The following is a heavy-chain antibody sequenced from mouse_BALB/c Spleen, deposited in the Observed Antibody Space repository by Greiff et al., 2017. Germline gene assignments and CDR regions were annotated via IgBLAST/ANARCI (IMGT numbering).Heavy chain of an antibody. V-gene: IGHV1S127*01. D-gene: IGHD1-1*01. CDR3: TRSTTVVAVRVFDY. CDR1: GYTFTSYW. CDR2: IDPSDSYT. Sequence: QVQLQQPGAELVKPGASVKMSCKASGYTFTSYWMHWVKQRPGQGLEWIGVIDPSDSYTSYNQKFKGKATLTVDTSSSTAYMQLSSLTSEDSAVYYCTRSTTVVAVRVFDYWGQGTTLTVSS. J-gene: IGHJ2*01.